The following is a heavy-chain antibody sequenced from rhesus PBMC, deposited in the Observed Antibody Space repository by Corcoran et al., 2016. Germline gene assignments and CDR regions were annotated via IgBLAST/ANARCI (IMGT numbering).Heavy chain of an antibody. Sequence: QVQLVQSGAEVKKPGSSVKVSCKASGYTFTDSYIHWVRQAPRQGLEWMGGINPFNGNTNYAQKFQGRVTRTRDTSTSTAYMELSSLRSEDTAVYYCARGDSSGWYYFDYWGQGVLVTVSS. V-gene: IGHV1S2*01. D-gene: IGHD6-31*01. CDR2: INPFNGNT. CDR1: GYTFTDSY. CDR3: ARGDSSGWYYFDY. J-gene: IGHJ4*01.